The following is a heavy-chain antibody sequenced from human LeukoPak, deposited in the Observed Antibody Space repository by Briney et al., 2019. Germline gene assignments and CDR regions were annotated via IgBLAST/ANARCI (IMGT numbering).Heavy chain of an antibody. CDR1: GFTFTSYS. V-gene: IGHV3-21*01. CDR2: ISSSSSYI. D-gene: IGHD2-2*02. Sequence: PGGSLRLSCAASGFTFTSYSMNWVRQAPGKGLEWVSSISSSSSYIYYADSVKGRFTISRDNAKNSLYLQMNSLRAEDTAVYYCARALYCSSTSCYTNDAFDIWGQGTMVTVSS. CDR3: ARALYCSSTSCYTNDAFDI. J-gene: IGHJ3*02.